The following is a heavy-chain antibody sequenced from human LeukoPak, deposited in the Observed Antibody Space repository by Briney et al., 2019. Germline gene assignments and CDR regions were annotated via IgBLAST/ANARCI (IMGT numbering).Heavy chain of an antibody. CDR3: ALGSPGLNYYYYGMDV. Sequence: TGGSLRLSCAASGFTFRSYGMPWVRQAPGKGLEWVAFIRYDGSNKYYADSVKGRFTISRDNAKNSLYLQMNSLRAEDTAVYYCALGSPGLNYYYYGMDVWGQGTTVTVSS. D-gene: IGHD3-10*01. CDR1: GFTFRSYG. V-gene: IGHV3-30*02. J-gene: IGHJ6*02. CDR2: IRYDGSNK.